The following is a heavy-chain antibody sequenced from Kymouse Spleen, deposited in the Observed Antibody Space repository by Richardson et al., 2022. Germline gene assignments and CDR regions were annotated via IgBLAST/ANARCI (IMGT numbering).Heavy chain of an antibody. Sequence: EVQLVESGGGLVQPGRSLRLSCAASGFTFDDYAMHWVRQAPGKGLEWVSGISWNSGSIGYADSVKGRFTISRDNAKNSLYLQMNSLRAEDTALYYCAKLRFLEGPMDVWGQGTTVTVSS. J-gene: IGHJ6*02. CDR3: AKLRFLEGPMDV. CDR1: GFTFDDYA. CDR2: ISWNSGSI. D-gene: IGHD3-3*01. V-gene: IGHV3-9*01.